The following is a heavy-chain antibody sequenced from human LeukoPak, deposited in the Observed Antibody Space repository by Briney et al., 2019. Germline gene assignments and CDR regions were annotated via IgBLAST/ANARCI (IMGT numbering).Heavy chain of an antibody. D-gene: IGHD3-10*01. CDR3: ARYFSGSSYNWFDP. CDR2: INHSGST. CDR1: GGSFRGYY. J-gene: IGHJ5*02. Sequence: PSETLSLTCAVYGGSFRGYYWSWIRQPPGKGLEWIGEINHSGSTNYNPSLKSRVTISVDTSKNQFSLKLSSVTAADTAVYYCARYFSGSSYNWFDPWGQGTLVTVSS. V-gene: IGHV4-34*01.